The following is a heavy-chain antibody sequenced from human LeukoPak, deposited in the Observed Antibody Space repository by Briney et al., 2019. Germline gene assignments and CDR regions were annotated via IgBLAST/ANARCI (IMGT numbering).Heavy chain of an antibody. CDR1: GFTFNSYS. CDR2: ISFDGSKK. Sequence: GGSLRLSCAASGFTFNSYSFHWVRQAPGKGLEWVALISFDGSKKYVADSVEGRFTISRDISKNMLYLEMNSLKPEDTAVYYCVRDDDRPDNGLDYWGQGTLVTVSS. D-gene: IGHD3-22*01. CDR3: VRDDDRPDNGLDY. J-gene: IGHJ4*02. V-gene: IGHV3-30-3*01.